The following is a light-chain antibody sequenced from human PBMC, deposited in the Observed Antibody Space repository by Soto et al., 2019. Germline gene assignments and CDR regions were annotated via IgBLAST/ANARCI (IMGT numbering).Light chain of an antibody. CDR1: QSISDW. CDR2: RAS. CDR3: QQYNYYST. V-gene: IGKV1-5*03. Sequence: DIQMTQSPSTLSASVGDRVTITCRASQSISDWLAWYQQKPGKAPKLLIYRASSLESGVPSRFSGSASGTEFTVTISSLQPDDFATYYCQQYNYYSTFGQGTKVEI. J-gene: IGKJ1*01.